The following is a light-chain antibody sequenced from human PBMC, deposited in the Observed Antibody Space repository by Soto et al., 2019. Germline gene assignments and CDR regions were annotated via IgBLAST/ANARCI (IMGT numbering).Light chain of an antibody. CDR1: QSLVKNDGITY. Sequence: DVVMSQSPLSLPVTLGQPASISCRSSQSLVKNDGITYLNWFHQRPGQSPRRLINRVSRRDSGGPESFGGRGAGKNFTQKISGGGVEGVGVYSCMQGTSGPGTLGKGTKVEIK. J-gene: IGKJ1*01. V-gene: IGKV2-30*01. CDR2: RVS. CDR3: MQGTSGPGT.